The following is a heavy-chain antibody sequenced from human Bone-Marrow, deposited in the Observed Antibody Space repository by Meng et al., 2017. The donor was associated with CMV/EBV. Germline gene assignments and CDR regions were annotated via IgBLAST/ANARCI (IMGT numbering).Heavy chain of an antibody. V-gene: IGHV1-69*05. J-gene: IGHJ5*02. D-gene: IGHD6-13*01. Sequence: SVKVSCKASGGTFSRYSISWVRQAPGQGLEWMGGIIPVFGTANYAQKFQGRVTISTDESTSTAHMELSSLRSEDTAMYYCATAAGTSYYYYGMDPWGQGTLVTVSS. CDR1: GGTFSRYS. CDR2: IIPVFGTA. CDR3: ATAAGTSYYYYGMDP.